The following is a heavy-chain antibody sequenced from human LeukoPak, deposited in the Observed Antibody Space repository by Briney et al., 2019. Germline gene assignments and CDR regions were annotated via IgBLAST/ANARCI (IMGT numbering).Heavy chain of an antibody. CDR2: IYYSGST. J-gene: IGHJ5*02. V-gene: IGHV4-39*07. D-gene: IGHD3-16*01. CDR3: ARGAGGGIFDP. Sequence: PSETLSLTCTVSGGSISSSSYYWGWIRQPPGKGLEWIGSIYYSGSTYYNPSLKSRVTISVDTSKNQFSLKLTSVTAADTAVYYCARGAGGGIFDPWGQGTLVTVSS. CDR1: GGSISSSSYY.